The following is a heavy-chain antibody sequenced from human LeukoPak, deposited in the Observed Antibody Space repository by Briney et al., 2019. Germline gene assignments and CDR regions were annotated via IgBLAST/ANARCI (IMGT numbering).Heavy chain of an antibody. CDR1: GFTFSSYW. CDR3: TREKDGNSIY. V-gene: IGHV3-7*01. D-gene: IGHD4-23*01. J-gene: IGHJ4*02. Sequence: GGSLRLSCAASGFTFSSYWMSWVRQAPGKGLEWVANIKQDGSEKYYVDSVKGRFTISRDNAKNTLYLQMSSLRGEDTAVYYCTREKDGNSIYWGQGTLVTVSS. CDR2: IKQDGSEK.